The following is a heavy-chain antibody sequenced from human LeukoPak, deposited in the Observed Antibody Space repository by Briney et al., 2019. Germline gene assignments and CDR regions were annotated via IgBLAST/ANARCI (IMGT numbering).Heavy chain of an antibody. D-gene: IGHD5-12*01. J-gene: IGHJ4*02. CDR3: ARHVDEGYGPDY. CDR1: GYTFTGYY. V-gene: IGHV1-2*02. CDR2: INPNSGGT. Sequence: GASVTVSCKASGYTFTGYYMHWVRQAPGQGLEWMGWINPNSGGTNYAQKFQGRVTMTRDTSISTAYMELSRLRADDTAVYYCARHVDEGYGPDYWGQGTLVTVSS.